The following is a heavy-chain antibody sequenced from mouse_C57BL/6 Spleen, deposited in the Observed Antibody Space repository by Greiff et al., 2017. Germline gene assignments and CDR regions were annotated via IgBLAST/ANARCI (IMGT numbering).Heavy chain of an antibody. CDR2: INPSTGGT. Sequence: EVKLQESGPELVKPGASVKISCKASGYSFTGYYMNWVKQSPEKSLEWIGEINPSTGGTTYNQKFKAKATLTVDKSSSTAYMQLKSLTSEDSAVYYCARRGSYYYGFAYWGQGTLVTVSA. J-gene: IGHJ3*01. CDR1: GYSFTGYY. D-gene: IGHD1-1*01. CDR3: ARRGSYYYGFAY. V-gene: IGHV1-42*01.